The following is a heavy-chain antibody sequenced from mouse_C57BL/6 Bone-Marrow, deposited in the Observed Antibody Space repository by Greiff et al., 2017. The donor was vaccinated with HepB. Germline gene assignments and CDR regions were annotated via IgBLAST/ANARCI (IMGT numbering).Heavy chain of an antibody. J-gene: IGHJ2*01. V-gene: IGHV5-12*01. CDR1: GFTFSDYY. CDR2: ISNGGGST. Sequence: EVHLVESGGGLVQPGGSLKLSCAASGFTFSDYYMYWVRQTPEKRLEWVAYISNGGGSTYYPDTVKGRFTISRDNAKNTLYLQMSRLKSEDTAMYYCARQGGYYGNYGWFDYWGQGTTLTVSS. D-gene: IGHD2-1*01. CDR3: ARQGGYYGNYGWFDY.